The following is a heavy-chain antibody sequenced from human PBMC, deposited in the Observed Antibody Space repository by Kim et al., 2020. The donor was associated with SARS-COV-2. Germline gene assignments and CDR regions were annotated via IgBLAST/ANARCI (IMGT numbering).Heavy chain of an antibody. Sequence: GRSLILSCTASGFTYADYPMNWVRQAPGKGLEWVAYIRTRPYGATTEYAASVKGRFIISRDDSQNIAYLQMHSLKTEDTAMYYCSRAVRLSGDAFDLWGQGTMVIVSS. CDR1: GFTYADYP. J-gene: IGHJ3*01. V-gene: IGHV3-49*04. CDR3: SRAVRLSGDAFDL. CDR2: IRTRPYGATT. D-gene: IGHD3-10*01.